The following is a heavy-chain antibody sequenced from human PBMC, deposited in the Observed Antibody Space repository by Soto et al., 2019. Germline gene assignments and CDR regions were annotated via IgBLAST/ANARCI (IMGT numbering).Heavy chain of an antibody. D-gene: IGHD2-2*01. Sequence: SETLSLTCAVYGGSFSGYYWSWIRQPPGKGLEWIGEINHSGSTNYNPSLKSRVTISVDTSKNQFSLKLSSVTAADTAVYYCARLPRLVPAAMSNYMDVWGKGTTVTVSS. CDR2: INHSGST. CDR3: ARLPRLVPAAMSNYMDV. V-gene: IGHV4-34*01. J-gene: IGHJ6*03. CDR1: GGSFSGYY.